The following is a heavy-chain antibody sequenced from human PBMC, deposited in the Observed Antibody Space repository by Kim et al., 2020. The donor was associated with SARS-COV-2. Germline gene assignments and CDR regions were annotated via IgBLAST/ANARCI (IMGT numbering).Heavy chain of an antibody. J-gene: IGHJ4*02. CDR1: GFTVSSNY. D-gene: IGHD3-10*01. Sequence: GGSLRLSCAASGFTVSSNYMSWVRQAPGKGLEWVSVIYSGGSTYYADSVKGRFTISRDNSKNTLYLQMNSLRAEDTAVYYCARDQWGPFRGPASYFDYWGQGTLVTVSS. CDR3: ARDQWGPFRGPASYFDY. V-gene: IGHV3-66*02. CDR2: IYSGGST.